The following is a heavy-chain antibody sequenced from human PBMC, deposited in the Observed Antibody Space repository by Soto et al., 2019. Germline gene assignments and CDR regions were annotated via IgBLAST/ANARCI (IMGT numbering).Heavy chain of an antibody. Sequence: QVQLQQWGAGLLKPSETLSLTCAVYGGSFSGYYWSWIRQPPGKGLEWIGEINHSGSTNYNPSLKRRVNISVDTSKNQFSLKLSSVTAADTAVYYCARAGLYYYDSSGYLYYYYGMDVWGQGTTVTVSS. D-gene: IGHD3-22*01. V-gene: IGHV4-34*01. CDR2: INHSGST. CDR3: ARAGLYYYDSSGYLYYYYGMDV. J-gene: IGHJ6*02. CDR1: GGSFSGYY.